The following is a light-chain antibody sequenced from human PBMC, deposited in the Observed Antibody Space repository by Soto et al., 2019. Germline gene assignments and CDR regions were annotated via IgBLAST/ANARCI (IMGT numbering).Light chain of an antibody. CDR2: GAS. Sequence: EIVMTQSPATLSVSPGEGATLSCRASQSLGSDLAWYQQKPGQAPRLLIFGASTRATGIPARFSGGGSGTEFTLTISSLQSEDFAVYYCQHYGTSQTFGQGTKVEIK. CDR1: QSLGSD. CDR3: QHYGTSQT. V-gene: IGKV3-15*01. J-gene: IGKJ1*01.